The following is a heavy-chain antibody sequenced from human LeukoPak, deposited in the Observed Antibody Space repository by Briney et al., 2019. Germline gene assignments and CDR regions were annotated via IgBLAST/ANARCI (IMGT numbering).Heavy chain of an antibody. CDR2: ISYDGSNK. CDR3: AKSRGTYYYYCGMDV. Sequence: RRSLRLSCAASGFTFSSYGMHWVRQAPGQGLEWVAVISYDGSNKYYADSVKGRFTISRDNSKNTLYLQMNSLRAEDTAVYYCAKSRGTYYYYCGMDVWGQGTTVTVSS. J-gene: IGHJ6*02. D-gene: IGHD3-16*01. V-gene: IGHV3-30*18. CDR1: GFTFSSYG.